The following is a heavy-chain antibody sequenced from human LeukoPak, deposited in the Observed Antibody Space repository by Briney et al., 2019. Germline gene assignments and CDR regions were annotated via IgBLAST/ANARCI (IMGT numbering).Heavy chain of an antibody. CDR3: ARGGLRYFDWLLSHEFDY. CDR2: ISSSGSTI. J-gene: IGHJ4*02. D-gene: IGHD3-9*01. CDR1: GFTFSSDE. V-gene: IGHV3-48*03. Sequence: GGSLRLSCAASGFTFSSDEMNWVRQAPGKGLEWVSYISSSGSTIYYADSVKGRFTISRDNAKNSLYLQMNSLRAEDTAVYYCARGGLRYFDWLLSHEFDYWGQGTLVTVSS.